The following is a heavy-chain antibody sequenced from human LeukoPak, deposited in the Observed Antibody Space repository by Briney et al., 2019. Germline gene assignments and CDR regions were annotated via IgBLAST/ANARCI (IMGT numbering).Heavy chain of an antibody. CDR3: ARDRYSAYDLSY. D-gene: IGHD5-12*01. V-gene: IGHV4-59*01. Sequence: SETLSLTCTVSGGSITGYYWSWIRQPPGKGLEWIGYIYYSGSTNYNPSLRGRVTLSVDTSKNQFSLKLNSVTAADTAVYYCARDRYSAYDLSYWGQGTLVTVSS. CDR2: IYYSGST. CDR1: GGSITGYY. J-gene: IGHJ4*02.